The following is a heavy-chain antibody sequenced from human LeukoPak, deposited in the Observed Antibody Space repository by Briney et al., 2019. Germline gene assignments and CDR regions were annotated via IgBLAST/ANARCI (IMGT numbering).Heavy chain of an antibody. CDR1: GFTFSSYS. D-gene: IGHD3-9*01. V-gene: IGHV3-48*01. CDR2: ISSSSSTI. Sequence: GGSLRLSCAASGFTFSSYSMNWVRQAPGKGLEWVSYISSSSSTIYYADSVKGRFTISRDNPKNTLYLQMNSLRAEDTAVYYCAKVFNGYYYYYMDVWGKGTTVTVSS. J-gene: IGHJ6*03. CDR3: AKVFNGYYYYYMDV.